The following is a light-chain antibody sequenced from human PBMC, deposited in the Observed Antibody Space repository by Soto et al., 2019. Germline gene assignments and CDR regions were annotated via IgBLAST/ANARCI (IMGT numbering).Light chain of an antibody. V-gene: IGKV1-39*01. Sequence: DIQMTQSASSLAAALVDRRAITCRAIQGISTYLNWYQQKPGKAPKLLIYAASTLQSGVPSRFSGSGSETDFTPTISSLQPEDFATYSCQQNYSATWTFGQGTKVDIK. CDR3: QQNYSATWT. CDR2: AAS. J-gene: IGKJ1*01. CDR1: QGISTY.